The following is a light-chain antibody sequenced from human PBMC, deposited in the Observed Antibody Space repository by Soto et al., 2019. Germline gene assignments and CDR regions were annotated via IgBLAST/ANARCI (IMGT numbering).Light chain of an antibody. J-gene: IGLJ1*01. Sequence: QSVLTQPASVSGSPGQSITISCTGTSSDVGGYNYVSWYQQHPGKAPKLMIYDVSNRPSGVSNRFSGSKSGNTASLTISGLQAEDEADYYCSSYTSSSTPCVFGPGTKVTVL. V-gene: IGLV2-14*01. CDR1: SSDVGGYNY. CDR3: SSYTSSSTPCV. CDR2: DVS.